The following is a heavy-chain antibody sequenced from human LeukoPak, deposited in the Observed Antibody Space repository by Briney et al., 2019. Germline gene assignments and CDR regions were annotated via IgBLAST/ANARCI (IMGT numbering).Heavy chain of an antibody. V-gene: IGHV4-39*07. CDR1: GGSISSSSYY. Sequence: SETLSLTCTVSGGSISSSSYYWGWIRQPPGKGLEWIGSIYYSGSTYYNPSLKSRVTISVNTSKNQFSLELSSVTAADTAVYYCARVMTFGQWLVPQNWGQGTLVTVSS. CDR2: IYYSGST. J-gene: IGHJ4*02. CDR3: ARVMTFGQWLVPQN. D-gene: IGHD6-19*01.